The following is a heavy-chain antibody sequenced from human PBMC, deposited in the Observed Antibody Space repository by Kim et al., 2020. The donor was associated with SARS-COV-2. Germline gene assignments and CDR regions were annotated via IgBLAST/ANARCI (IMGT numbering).Heavy chain of an antibody. V-gene: IGHV4-39*01. CDR1: GGSISSSSYY. Sequence: SETLSLTCTVSGGSISSSSYYWGWIRQPPGKGLEWIGSIYYSGSTYYNPSLKSRVTISVDTSKNQFSLKLSSVTAADTAVYYCARSQGGYCSGGSCYTFDYWGQGTLVTVSS. CDR3: ARSQGGYCSGGSCYTFDY. D-gene: IGHD2-15*01. J-gene: IGHJ4*02. CDR2: IYYSGST.